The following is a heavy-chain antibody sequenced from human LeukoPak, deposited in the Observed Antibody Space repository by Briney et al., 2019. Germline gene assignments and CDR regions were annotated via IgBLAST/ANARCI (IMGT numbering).Heavy chain of an antibody. V-gene: IGHV4-34*01. CDR3: ARGRPNYYGSGSYYKYYFDY. CDR2: INHSGST. CDR1: GGSFSGYY. Sequence: SETLSLTCAVYGGSFSGYYWSWIRQPPGKGLEWIGEINHSGSTNYNPSLKSRVTIAVGTSKNQFSLKLSSVTAADTAVYYCARGRPNYYGSGSYYKYYFDYWGQGTLVTVSS. D-gene: IGHD3-10*01. J-gene: IGHJ4*02.